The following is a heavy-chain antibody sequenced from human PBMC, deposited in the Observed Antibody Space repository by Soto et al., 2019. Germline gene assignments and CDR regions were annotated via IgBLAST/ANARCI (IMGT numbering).Heavy chain of an antibody. CDR2: ISYDGSDK. CDR1: GFTFSISA. CDR3: ARGRITFGGVIGHFDY. J-gene: IGHJ4*02. D-gene: IGHD3-16*02. Sequence: GSLRLSCAASGFTFSISAMDWVRQAPGKGLEWVAVISYDGSDKYYADSVRGRFAVARDNSKNTLYLQMNSLRAEDTAVYYCARGRITFGGVIGHFDYWGQGIQVTVSS. V-gene: IGHV3-30*09.